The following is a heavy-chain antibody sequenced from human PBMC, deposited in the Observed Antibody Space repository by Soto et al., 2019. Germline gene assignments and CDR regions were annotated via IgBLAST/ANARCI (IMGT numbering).Heavy chain of an antibody. D-gene: IGHD6-13*01. CDR2: ISSDGTNK. CDR1: GFTFGSYA. Sequence: QVQLVESGGGVVQPGRSLRLSCAASGFTFGSYAMHWVRQAPGKGLEWVAVISSDGTNKYHADSVVGRFTTARDNSNIALYLQMNSLRPEDTAVFYCAGGSWGQQLAHGVWFDPWGQGTLVTVSS. V-gene: IGHV3-30-3*01. CDR3: AGGSWGQQLAHGVWFDP. J-gene: IGHJ5*02.